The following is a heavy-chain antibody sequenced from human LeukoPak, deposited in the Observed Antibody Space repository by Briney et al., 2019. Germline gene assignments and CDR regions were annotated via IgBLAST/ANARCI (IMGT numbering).Heavy chain of an antibody. V-gene: IGHV3-23*01. D-gene: IGHD5-18*01. CDR3: ANPVSTAMGHFDH. Sequence: PGGSLRLSCAASGFTFSSYAMGWVRQAPGKGLEWVSAISGSGGSTYYADSVKGRFTISRDNSKNTLYLQMNSLRAEDTAEYYCANPVSTAMGHFDHWGQGTLVTVSS. CDR2: ISGSGGST. CDR1: GFTFSSYA. J-gene: IGHJ4*02.